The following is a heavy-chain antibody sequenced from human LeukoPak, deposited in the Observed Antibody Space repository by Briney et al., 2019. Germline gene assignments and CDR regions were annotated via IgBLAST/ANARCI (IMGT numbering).Heavy chain of an antibody. J-gene: IGHJ6*02. CDR1: GYTFTAYY. V-gene: IGHV1-2*06. CDR3: AIESAITASRGLDV. Sequence: ASVKVSCKASGYTFTAYYMHWVRQAPGQGLEWMGRINPNNGGTNYAQEFQGRVTMTRDTSISTAYMELSRLISDDTAVYFCAIESAITASRGLDVWGQGTTVTVSS. CDR2: INPNNGGT. D-gene: IGHD1-20*01.